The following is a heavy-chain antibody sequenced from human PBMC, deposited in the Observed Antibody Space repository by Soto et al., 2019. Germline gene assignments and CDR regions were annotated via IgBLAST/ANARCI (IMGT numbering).Heavy chain of an antibody. J-gene: IGHJ6*01. CDR3: ARDKDRQQLGGNYYYIMDV. D-gene: IGHD3-3*02. Sequence: QVQLVQSGAEVKKPGSSVKVSCKTSGGTFRTSAISWVRQAPGQGLEWMGGIMPVFPTPDYAQKFQGRVTITADESTSTAYMELSSLRSEDTAAYYCARDKDRQQLGGNYYYIMDVWGQGTTVTVSS. V-gene: IGHV1-69*12. CDR2: IMPVFPTP. CDR1: GGTFRTSA.